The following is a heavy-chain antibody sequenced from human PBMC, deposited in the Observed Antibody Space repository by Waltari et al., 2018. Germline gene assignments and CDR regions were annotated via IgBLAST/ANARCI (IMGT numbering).Heavy chain of an antibody. CDR3: ATVSGWFGDSSNFDY. CDR2: FDPEDGET. CDR1: GYTLTELS. D-gene: IGHD3-10*01. Sequence: QVPLVQSGAEVKKPGASVKVSCQVSGYTLTELSVHWLRQAPGKVLEWMGGFDPEDGETIYAQKFQGRVTMTEDTSTDTSYMELSSLRSEDTAVYYCATVSGWFGDSSNFDYWGQGTLVTVSS. V-gene: IGHV1-24*01. J-gene: IGHJ4*02.